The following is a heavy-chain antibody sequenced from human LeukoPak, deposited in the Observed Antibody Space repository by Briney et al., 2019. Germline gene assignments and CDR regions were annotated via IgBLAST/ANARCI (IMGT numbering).Heavy chain of an antibody. CDR2: INPNSGGT. Sequence: ASVKVSCKASGYTFTGYYMHWVRQAPGQGLEWMGWINPNSGGTNYAQKFQGRVTMTRDTSISTAYMELSRLRSDDTAVYYCAREGRGYSGSLGLFDYWGQGTLVTVSS. CDR3: AREGRGYSGSLGLFDY. CDR1: GYTFTGYY. D-gene: IGHD5-12*01. J-gene: IGHJ4*02. V-gene: IGHV1-2*02.